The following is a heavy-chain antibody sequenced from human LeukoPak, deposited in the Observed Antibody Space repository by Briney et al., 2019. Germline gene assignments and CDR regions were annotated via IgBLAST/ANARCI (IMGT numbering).Heavy chain of an antibody. J-gene: IGHJ4*02. CDR2: IDPADSDS. CDR1: EYSFTSYW. D-gene: IGHD3-22*01. Sequence: GESLKISCKGSEYSFTSYWIGWVRQMPGKGLEWMGLIDPADSDSRYSPSSQGQVIFSVDKSTKTAYLQWSSLKASDTAMYYCARLIGAFSESSGYSDYWGQGTLVTVSS. V-gene: IGHV5-51*01. CDR3: ARLIGAFSESSGYSDY.